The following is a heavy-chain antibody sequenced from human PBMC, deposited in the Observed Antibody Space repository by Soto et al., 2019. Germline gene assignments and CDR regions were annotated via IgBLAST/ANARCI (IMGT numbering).Heavy chain of an antibody. CDR1: GGSISSVGYS. J-gene: IGHJ4*02. D-gene: IGHD5-18*01. V-gene: IGHV4-30-2*01. Sequence: QLQLQESGSGLVKPSQTLSLTGAVSGGSISSVGYSWSWIRQPPGKGLEWIGYIYHSGSTYYNPSLKSRVTIPVDRSKKQFSLKLSSVTAADTAVYSCAAGGGLPRYYWGQGTLVTVSS. CDR3: AAGGGLPRYY. CDR2: IYHSGST.